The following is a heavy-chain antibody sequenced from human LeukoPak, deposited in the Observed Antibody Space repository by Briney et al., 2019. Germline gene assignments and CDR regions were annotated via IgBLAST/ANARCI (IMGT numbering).Heavy chain of an antibody. CDR2: CCQLRGT. CDR1: GFTF. Sequence: TGGSQRRSCAASGFTFNVGPPGSREGARVGLNHCCQLRGTFYADSVKGRFTISRDNSKGTLSLQMNSLRAEDTAVYYCAKGKAGGLVDLFDPWGQGTLVTVSS. V-gene: IGHV3-23*05. D-gene: IGHD3/OR15-3a*01. CDR3: AKGKAGGLVDLFDP. J-gene: IGHJ5*02.